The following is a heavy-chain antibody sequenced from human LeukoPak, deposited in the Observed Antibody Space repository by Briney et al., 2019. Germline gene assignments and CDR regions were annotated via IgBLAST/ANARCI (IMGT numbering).Heavy chain of an antibody. V-gene: IGHV1-69*04. J-gene: IGHJ4*02. CDR1: GGTFSSYA. CDR3: ARGVYDSVSLGFDY. Sequence: SVKVSCKASGGTFSSYAISWVRQAPGQGLEWLGRIIPILGIANYAQKFQGRVTITADKSTSTAYMELSSLRSEDTAVYYCARGVYDSVSLGFDYWGQGTLVTVSS. D-gene: IGHD3-22*01. CDR2: IIPILGIA.